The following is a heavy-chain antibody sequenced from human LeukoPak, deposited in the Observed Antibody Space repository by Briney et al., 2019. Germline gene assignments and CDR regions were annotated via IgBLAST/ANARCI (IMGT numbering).Heavy chain of an antibody. J-gene: IGHJ4*02. Sequence: GRSLRLSCAASGFTFSSYGMHWVRQAPGKGLEWVAVIWYDGSNKYYADSVKGRFTISRDNSKNSHYLQMNSLRAEDTALYYCATMSGYFAYWGQGTLVTVSS. CDR3: ATMSGYFAY. CDR1: GFTFSSYG. V-gene: IGHV3-33*01. CDR2: IWYDGSNK. D-gene: IGHD3-3*01.